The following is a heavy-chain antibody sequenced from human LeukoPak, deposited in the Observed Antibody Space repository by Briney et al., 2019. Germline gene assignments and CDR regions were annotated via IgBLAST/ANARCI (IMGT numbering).Heavy chain of an antibody. CDR1: GGTFSSYA. D-gene: IGHD1-26*01. V-gene: IGHV1-69*13. Sequence: GASVNVSCKASGGTFSSYAISWVRQAPGQGLEWMGGIIPIFGTANYAQKFQGRVTITADESTSTAYMELSSLRSEDTAVYYCARVVLGATRVEDYYYGMDVWGQGTTVTVSS. J-gene: IGHJ6*02. CDR2: IIPIFGTA. CDR3: ARVVLGATRVEDYYYGMDV.